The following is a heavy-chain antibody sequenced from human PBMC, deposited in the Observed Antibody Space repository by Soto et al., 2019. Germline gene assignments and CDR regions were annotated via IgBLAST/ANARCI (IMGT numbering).Heavy chain of an antibody. D-gene: IGHD2-15*01. CDR1: GYTYTEYA. Sequence: ASVKVSCKTSGYTYTEYAIHWVRQAPGQGLEWMGWINVGNGNAKYSQRVEGRVTMTRDASASTVYMEVGSLASEDTAVSYCTSSSERGYWG. J-gene: IGHJ4*01. CDR3: TSSSERGY. CDR2: INVGNGNA. V-gene: IGHV1-3*01.